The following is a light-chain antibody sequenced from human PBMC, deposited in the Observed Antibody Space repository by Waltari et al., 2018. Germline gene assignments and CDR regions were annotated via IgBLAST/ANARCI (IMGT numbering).Light chain of an antibody. CDR3: QHRSNRPLT. CDR1: QSVSSY. CDR2: DAS. Sequence: EIVLTQSPATLSLSPGERATLSCRASQSVSSYLAWYQQKPGQDPRLLIYDASSRATGIPARFSGSGSGTDFTLTISSLEPEDFAVYYCQHRSNRPLTFGGGTKVKIK. V-gene: IGKV3-11*01. J-gene: IGKJ4*01.